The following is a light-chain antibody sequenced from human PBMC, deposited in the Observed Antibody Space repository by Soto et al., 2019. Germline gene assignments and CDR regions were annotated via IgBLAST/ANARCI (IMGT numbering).Light chain of an antibody. V-gene: IGKV1-5*01. J-gene: IGKJ2*01. CDR1: QNINTW. Sequence: DIQMTQSPSTLSASIGDRITITCRASQNINTWLAWYQQKPGRAPKVLIYDASSLESGVPSRISGSGSGTEFILTISSLQLHDFATYYCHQYYGYPYTFGQGTKLEIK. CDR3: HQYYGYPYT. CDR2: DAS.